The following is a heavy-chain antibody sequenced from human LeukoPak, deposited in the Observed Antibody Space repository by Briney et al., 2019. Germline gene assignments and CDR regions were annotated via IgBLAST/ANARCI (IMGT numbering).Heavy chain of an antibody. CDR2: INHSGST. D-gene: IGHD3-9*01. Sequence: SETLSLTCAVYGGSFSGYYWSWIRQPPGKGLEWIGEINHSGSTNYNPSLKSRVTISVDTSKNQFSLKLSSVTAADTAVYYCARESDILTGYSSMDVWGQGTTVTVSS. V-gene: IGHV4-34*01. J-gene: IGHJ6*02. CDR1: GGSFSGYY. CDR3: ARESDILTGYSSMDV.